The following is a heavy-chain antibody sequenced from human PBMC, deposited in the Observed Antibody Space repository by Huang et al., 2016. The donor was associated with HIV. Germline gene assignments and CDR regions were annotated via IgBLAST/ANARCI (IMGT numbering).Heavy chain of an antibody. V-gene: IGHV4-39*01. Sequence: QLQLQESGPGLVKPSETLSLTCTVSGGSIRSDNYYWGWIRQPPGEGLEWIGSIYYSGSTYYNPSRKSRVTITVDTSKNQFSLKMRSVTAADTAVYYCARLPGSITMIRGVITDPYWGQGTLVTVSS. CDR3: ARLPGSITMIRGVITDPY. J-gene: IGHJ4*02. D-gene: IGHD3-10*01. CDR1: GGSIRSDNYY. CDR2: IYYSGST.